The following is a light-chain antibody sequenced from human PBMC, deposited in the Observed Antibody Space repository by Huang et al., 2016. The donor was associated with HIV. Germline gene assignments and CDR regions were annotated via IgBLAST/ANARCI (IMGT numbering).Light chain of an antibody. J-gene: IGKJ1*01. CDR2: QAS. CDR1: QSIRSW. CDR3: QQYNSYPWT. Sequence: DIQMTQSPSTLSASVGDRVTITCRASQSIRSWVAWYQQKPEKAPKLLIYQASTLESGVPSRFSGSGSGTEFTLTVSSLQPDDFATYYCQQYNSYPWTFGHGTRVEIK. V-gene: IGKV1-5*03.